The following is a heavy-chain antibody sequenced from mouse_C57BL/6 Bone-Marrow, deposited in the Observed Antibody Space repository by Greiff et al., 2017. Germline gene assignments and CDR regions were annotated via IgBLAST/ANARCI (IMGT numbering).Heavy chain of an antibody. J-gene: IGHJ1*03. V-gene: IGHV8-12*01. D-gene: IGHD1-1*01. Sequence: QVTLKVSGPGILQSSQTLSLTCSFSGFSLSTSGMGVSWIRQPSGKGLEWLAHIYWDDDKRYNPSLKRRLTISKYTSRNQVFLKITSVDTADTATYYFARYYGSSFYWYFDVWGTGTTVTVSS. CDR3: ARYYGSSFYWYFDV. CDR1: GFSLSTSGMG. CDR2: IYWDDDK.